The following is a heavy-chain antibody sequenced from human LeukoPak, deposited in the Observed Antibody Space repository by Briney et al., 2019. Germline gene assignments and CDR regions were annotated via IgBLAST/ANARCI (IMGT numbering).Heavy chain of an antibody. J-gene: IGHJ3*02. V-gene: IGHV4-4*02. D-gene: IGHD4-23*01. CDR2: IYHSGST. CDR3: ARDRRWDYGGNPYIPGAIEDAFDI. CDR1: GGSISSSNW. Sequence: SETLSLTCAVSGGSISSSNWWSWVRQPPGKGLEGIGEIYHSGSTNYNPSLKSRVTISVDKSKNQFSLKLSTVTAADTAVYYCARDRRWDYGGNPYIPGAIEDAFDIWGQGTMVTVSS.